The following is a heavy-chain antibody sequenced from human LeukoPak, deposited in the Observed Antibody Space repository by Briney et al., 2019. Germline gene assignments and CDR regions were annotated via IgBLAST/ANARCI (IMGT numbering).Heavy chain of an antibody. CDR2: IYTSGST. Sequence: SETLSLTCTVSGGSISSYYWSWIRQPAGKGLEWIGRIYTSGSTNYSPSLKSRVTMSVDTSKNQFSLKLSSVTAADTAVYYCARYRSGGSSGYYYYMDVWGKGTTVTISS. D-gene: IGHD2-15*01. CDR1: GGSISSYY. J-gene: IGHJ6*03. V-gene: IGHV4-4*07. CDR3: ARYRSGGSSGYYYYMDV.